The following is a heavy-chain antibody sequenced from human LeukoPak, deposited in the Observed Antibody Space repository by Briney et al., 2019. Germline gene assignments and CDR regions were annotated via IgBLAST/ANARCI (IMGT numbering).Heavy chain of an antibody. Sequence: GGSLRLSCAASGFTFSSYWMHWVRQAPGKGLVWVSRINSDGSSTSYADSVKGRFTISRDNAKNTLYLQMNSLRAEDTAVYYCARARYCSSTSCYTRFDYWGQGTLVTVSS. CDR2: INSDGSST. CDR1: GFTFSSYW. J-gene: IGHJ4*02. V-gene: IGHV3-74*01. D-gene: IGHD2-2*02. CDR3: ARARYCSSTSCYTRFDY.